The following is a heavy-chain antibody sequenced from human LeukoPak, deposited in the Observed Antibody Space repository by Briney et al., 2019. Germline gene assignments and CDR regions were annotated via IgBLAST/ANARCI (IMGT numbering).Heavy chain of an antibody. Sequence: SGGSLRLSCAASGFTFSSYAMHWVRQAPGKGLEWVAVISYDGSNKYYADSVKGRFTISRDNSKNTLYLQMNTLYVEDTAVYYCARAFGIGSDKYGMDVWGQGTTVTV. J-gene: IGHJ6*02. CDR2: ISYDGSNK. V-gene: IGHV3-30-3*01. D-gene: IGHD3-16*01. CDR3: ARAFGIGSDKYGMDV. CDR1: GFTFSSYA.